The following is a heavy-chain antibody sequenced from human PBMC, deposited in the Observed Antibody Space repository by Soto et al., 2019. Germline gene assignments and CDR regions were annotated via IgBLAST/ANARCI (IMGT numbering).Heavy chain of an antibody. Sequence: QITLKESGPALVKPTQTLTLTCTFSGFSLTTSGVGVGWVRQPRGKALEWLAYIYWDDDKRYSPSLRNRLTITKDTSRNQVVLTMTNMEPVDTGTYYCVRSSYDANLRCGTDAFDFWGQGTMVTSSS. J-gene: IGHJ3*01. D-gene: IGHD3-22*01. V-gene: IGHV2-5*02. CDR3: VRSSYDANLRCGTDAFDF. CDR2: IYWDDDK. CDR1: GFSLTTSGVG.